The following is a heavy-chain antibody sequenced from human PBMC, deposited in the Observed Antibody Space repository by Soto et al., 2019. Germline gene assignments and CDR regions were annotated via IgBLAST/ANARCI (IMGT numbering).Heavy chain of an antibody. CDR1: GFTFGNYA. CDR2: ISYDGSNK. CDR3: ARDKGPVVRVDYDYYGMAV. D-gene: IGHD2-15*01. V-gene: IGHV3-30-3*01. Sequence: QVQLVESGGGVVQPGRSLRLSCAASGFTFGNYAMDWVRQAPGKGLEWVTVISYDGSNKYYADSVKGRFNISRDNSKNTPYLQLNRLRAEDTAVYDCARDKGPVVRVDYDYYGMAVWGRGTTVTVSS. J-gene: IGHJ6*02.